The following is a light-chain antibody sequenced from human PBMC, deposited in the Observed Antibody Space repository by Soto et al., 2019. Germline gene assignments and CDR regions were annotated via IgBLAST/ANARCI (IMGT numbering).Light chain of an antibody. V-gene: IGLV1-40*01. Sequence: QAVLTQPPSVSGAPGQRVTISCTGSSSNIGAGYDVHWYQQLPGTAPKRLISGNSNRPSGVPDRFSGSKSVTSASLAITGLQAEDEAEYYCQSYDSSLSGRVFGTGTKVTVL. J-gene: IGLJ1*01. CDR3: QSYDSSLSGRV. CDR2: GNS. CDR1: SSNIGAGYD.